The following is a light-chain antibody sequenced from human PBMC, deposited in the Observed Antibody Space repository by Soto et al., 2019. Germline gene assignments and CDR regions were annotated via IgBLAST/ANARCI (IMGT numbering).Light chain of an antibody. CDR3: QQYDNGPLT. V-gene: IGKV1-NL1*01. CDR1: QDIKTS. Sequence: DIPMTQSPPSLSASIGDRVSITCQASQDIKTSLAWYQKKPGEPPQLLIFTASRSEGGVPSRFRGSGSGTDFTLTITGLQPEDFAAYYCQQYDNGPLTFGGGTEVE. CDR2: TAS. J-gene: IGKJ4*01.